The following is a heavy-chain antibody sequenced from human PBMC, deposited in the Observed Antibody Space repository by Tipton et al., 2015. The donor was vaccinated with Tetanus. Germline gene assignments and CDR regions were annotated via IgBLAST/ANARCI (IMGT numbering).Heavy chain of an antibody. CDR2: IYHSGST. V-gene: IGHV4-30-2*01. Sequence: TLSLTCAVSGGSISSGGYSWSWIRQPPGKGLEWIGYIYHSGSTYYNPSLKSRVTISVDRSKNQFSLKLSSVTAADTAVYYCAGYMVRGREQADAFDIWGQGTMVTVSS. D-gene: IGHD3-10*01. CDR1: GGSISSGGYS. J-gene: IGHJ3*02. CDR3: AGYMVRGREQADAFDI.